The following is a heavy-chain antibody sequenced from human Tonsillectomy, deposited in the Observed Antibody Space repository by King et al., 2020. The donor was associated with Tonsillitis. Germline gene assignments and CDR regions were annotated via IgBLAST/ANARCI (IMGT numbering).Heavy chain of an antibody. J-gene: IGHJ4*02. V-gene: IGHV4-34*01. Sequence: VQLQQWGAGLLKPSETLSLTRAVYGGSFSGYYWSWIRQPPGKGLGWIGEINHSGSTNYKPSPKGLFTMSVETSKNQFSLNLISVTAADTAMYYCARRWDEMYYDRAIDYWGQGTLVTVSS. CDR3: ARRWDEMYYDRAIDY. D-gene: IGHD3-22*01. CDR1: GGSFSGYY. CDR2: INHSGST.